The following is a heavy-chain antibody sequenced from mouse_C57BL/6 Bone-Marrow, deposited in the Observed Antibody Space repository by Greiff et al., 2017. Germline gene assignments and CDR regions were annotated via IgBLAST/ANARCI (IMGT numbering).Heavy chain of an antibody. CDR3: AREEITTVVANYAMDY. J-gene: IGHJ4*01. CDR1: GFTFSSYA. CDR2: ISDGGSYT. V-gene: IGHV5-4*01. Sequence: EVHLVESGGGLVKPGGSLKLSCAASGFTFSSYAMSWVRQTPEKRLEWVATISDGGSYTYYPDNVKGRFTISRDNAKNNLYRQMSHLKSEDTAMYYCAREEITTVVANYAMDYWGQGTSVTVSS. D-gene: IGHD1-1*01.